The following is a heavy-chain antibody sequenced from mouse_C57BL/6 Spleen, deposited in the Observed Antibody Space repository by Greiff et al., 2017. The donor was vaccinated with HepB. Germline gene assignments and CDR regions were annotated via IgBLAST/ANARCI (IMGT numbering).Heavy chain of an antibody. CDR3: ARWRAPDWYFDV. V-gene: IGHV1-82*01. CDR2: IYPGDGDT. D-gene: IGHD1-3*01. Sequence: VQLQQSGPELVKPGASVKISCKASGYAFSSSWMNWVKQRPGKGLEWIGRIYPGDGDTNYNGKFKGKATLTADKSSSTAYMQLSSLTSEDSAVYFCARWRAPDWYFDVWGTGTTVTVSS. CDR1: GYAFSSSW. J-gene: IGHJ1*03.